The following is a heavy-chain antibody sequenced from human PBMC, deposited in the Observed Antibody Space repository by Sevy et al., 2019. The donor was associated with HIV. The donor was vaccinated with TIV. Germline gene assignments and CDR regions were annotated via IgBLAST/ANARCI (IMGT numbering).Heavy chain of an antibody. CDR1: GYTFTSYG. V-gene: IGHV1-18*01. J-gene: IGHJ4*02. D-gene: IGHD1-26*01. CDR2: ISAYNGNT. Sequence: ASVKVSCKASGYTFTSYGISWVRQAPGQGLEWMGWISAYNGNTNYAQKLQGRVTMTTDTSTSTAYMELRGLRSDDTAVYYCARDSRYSGSPYYFDYWGQGTLVTVSS. CDR3: ARDSRYSGSPYYFDY.